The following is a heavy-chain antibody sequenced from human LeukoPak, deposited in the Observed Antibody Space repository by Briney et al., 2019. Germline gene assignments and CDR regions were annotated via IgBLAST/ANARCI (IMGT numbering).Heavy chain of an antibody. CDR2: INHSGST. V-gene: IGHV4-34*01. Sequence: SETLSLTCAVYGGSFSGYYWSWIRQPPRKGLEWIGEINHSGSTNYNPSLKSRVTISVDTSKNQFSLKLSSVTAADTAVYYCARGYDFWSGYHIDNWFDPWGQGTLVTVSS. D-gene: IGHD3-3*01. CDR1: GGSFSGYY. CDR3: ARGYDFWSGYHIDNWFDP. J-gene: IGHJ5*02.